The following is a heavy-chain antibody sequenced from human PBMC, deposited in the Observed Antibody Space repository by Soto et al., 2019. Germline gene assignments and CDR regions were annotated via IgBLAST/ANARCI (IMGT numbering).Heavy chain of an antibody. CDR1: GGSISSGGYS. J-gene: IGHJ4*02. CDR3: ARGHYYDSSGSESFDY. D-gene: IGHD3-22*01. Sequence: SETLSLTCAFSGGSISSGGYSWSWIRQPPGKGLEWIGYIYHSGSTYYNPSLKSRVTISVDRSKNQFSLKLSSVTAADTAVYYCARGHYYDSSGSESFDYWGQGTLVTVSS. V-gene: IGHV4-30-2*01. CDR2: IYHSGST.